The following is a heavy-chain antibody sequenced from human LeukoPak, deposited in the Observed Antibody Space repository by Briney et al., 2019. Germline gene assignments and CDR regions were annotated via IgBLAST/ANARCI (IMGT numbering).Heavy chain of an antibody. J-gene: IGHJ4*02. CDR3: AREGGEDYYDSSGSKNYFDY. Sequence: ASVKVSCKASGYTFTSYYMHWVRQAPGQGLEWMGIINPSGGSTSYAQMFQGRVTMTRDTSTSTVYMELSSLRSEDTAVYYCAREGGEDYYDSSGSKNYFDYWGQGTLVTVSS. CDR2: INPSGGST. V-gene: IGHV1-46*01. D-gene: IGHD3-22*01. CDR1: GYTFTSYY.